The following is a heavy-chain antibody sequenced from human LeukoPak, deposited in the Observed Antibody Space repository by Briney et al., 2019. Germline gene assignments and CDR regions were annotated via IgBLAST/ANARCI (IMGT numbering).Heavy chain of an antibody. CDR3: VRTMTTTRNFEH. CDR1: GFTFSSQP. J-gene: IGHJ4*02. Sequence: GRSLRLSCAASGFTFSSQPMHWVRQTPGKGLEGVALISFDGKNKFYGDSVIGRFTISRDNTKNTLFLQMNSLRAEDMGVYYCVRTMTTTRNFEHWGQGTLVTVSS. V-gene: IGHV3-30*03. CDR2: ISFDGKNK. D-gene: IGHD3-22*01.